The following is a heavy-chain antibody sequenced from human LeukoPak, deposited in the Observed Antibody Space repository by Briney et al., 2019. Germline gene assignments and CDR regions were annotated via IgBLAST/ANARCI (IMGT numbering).Heavy chain of an antibody. CDR1: AFTFSDFH. Sequence: GGSLRLFCTASAFTFSDFHMSWIRQAAGEWLEWDSHISGSGYAIHHTVSVKGRFTISRDNAKNSLYLQMNSLRVEDSAVYYCARLSGTYSRGGDHWGQGTLVTVSS. V-gene: IGHV3-11*01. J-gene: IGHJ4*02. CDR2: ISGSGYAI. D-gene: IGHD1-26*01. CDR3: ARLSGTYSRGGDH.